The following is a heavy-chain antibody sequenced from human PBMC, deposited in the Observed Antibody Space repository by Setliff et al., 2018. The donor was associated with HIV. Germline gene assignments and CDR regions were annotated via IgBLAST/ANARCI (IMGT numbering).Heavy chain of an antibody. CDR1: GGSIRSSDYY. CDR2: IDYSGSA. J-gene: IGHJ6*02. Sequence: SETLSLTCTVSGGSIRSSDYYWGWIRQPPGKGLEWIGSIDYSGSAYYNPSLKSRVTISADTSKNQISLNLSSVTAADTAVYYCPLTSTWYYYHYYGVDVWCQGTTVTVSS. CDR3: PLTSTWYYYHYYGVDV. D-gene: IGHD6-13*01. V-gene: IGHV4-39*07.